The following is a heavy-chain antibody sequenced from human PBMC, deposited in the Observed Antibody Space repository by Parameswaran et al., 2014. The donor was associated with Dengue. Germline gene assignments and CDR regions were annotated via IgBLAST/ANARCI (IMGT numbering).Heavy chain of an antibody. Sequence: WVRQAPGQGLEWMGWMNPNSGNTGYAQKFQGRVTMTRNTSISTAYMELSSLRSEDTAVYYCAVGAYSSGYYYAGGNYFDYWGQGTLVTVSS. V-gene: IGHV1-8*01. D-gene: IGHD3-22*01. J-gene: IGHJ4*02. CDR2: MNPNSGNT. CDR3: AVGAYSSGYYYAGGNYFDY.